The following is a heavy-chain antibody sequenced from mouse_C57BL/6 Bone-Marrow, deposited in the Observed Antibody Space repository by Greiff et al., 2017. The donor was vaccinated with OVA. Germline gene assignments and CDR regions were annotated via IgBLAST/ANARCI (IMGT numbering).Heavy chain of an antibody. CDR1: GFNIKNTY. D-gene: IGHD4-1*01. Sequence: VQLKESVAELVRPGASVKLSCTASGFNIKNTYMHWVKQRPEQGLEWIGRIDPANGNTKYAPKFQGKATITADTSSNTAYLQLSSLTSEDTAIYYCARGSGTRRVYYFDYWPRHHSHSLL. J-gene: IGHJ2*01. CDR2: IDPANGNT. CDR3: ARGSGTRRVYYFDY. V-gene: IGHV14-3*01.